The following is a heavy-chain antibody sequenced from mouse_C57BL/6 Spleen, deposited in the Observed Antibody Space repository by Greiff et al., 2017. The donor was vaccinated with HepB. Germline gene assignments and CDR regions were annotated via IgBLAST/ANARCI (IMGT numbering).Heavy chain of an antibody. CDR2: ISDGGSYT. Sequence: EVNVVESGGGLVKPGGSLKLSCAASGFTFSSYAMSWVRQTPEKRLEWVATISDGGSYTYYPDNVKGRFTISRDNAKNNLYLQMSHLKSEDTAMYYCARGDGYYLYYFDYWAKAPLSQSPQ. V-gene: IGHV5-4*03. J-gene: IGHJ2*01. D-gene: IGHD2-3*01. CDR3: ARGDGYYLYYFDY. CDR1: GFTFSSYA.